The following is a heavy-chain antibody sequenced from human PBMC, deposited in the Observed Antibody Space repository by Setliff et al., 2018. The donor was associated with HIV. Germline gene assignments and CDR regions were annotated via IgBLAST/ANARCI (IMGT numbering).Heavy chain of an antibody. CDR2: IKQDGSEK. CDR1: RFTFSNYW. Sequence: GGSLRLSCAASRFTFSNYWMSWVRQAPGKGLEWVANIKQDGSEKYYVDSVTGRFTISRDNAKNSLYLQMNSLRAEDTTVYYCARSVIGYYYYGMDVWGQGTLVTVS. J-gene: IGHJ6*02. V-gene: IGHV3-7*01. D-gene: IGHD3-10*01. CDR3: ARSVIGYYYYGMDV.